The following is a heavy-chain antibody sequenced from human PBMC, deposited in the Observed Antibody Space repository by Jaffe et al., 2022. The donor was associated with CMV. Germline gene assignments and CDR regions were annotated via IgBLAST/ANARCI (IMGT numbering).Heavy chain of an antibody. V-gene: IGHV3-48*03. CDR2: ISSSGSTI. J-gene: IGHJ4*02. CDR1: GFTFSSYE. Sequence: EVQLVESGGGLVQPGGSLRLSCAASGFTFSSYEMNWVRQAPGKGLEWVSYISSSGSTIYYADSVKGRFTISRDNAKNSLYLQMNSLRAEDTAVYYCARDLRSYYDSSGYFDYWGQGTLVTVSS. D-gene: IGHD3-22*01. CDR3: ARDLRSYYDSSGYFDY.